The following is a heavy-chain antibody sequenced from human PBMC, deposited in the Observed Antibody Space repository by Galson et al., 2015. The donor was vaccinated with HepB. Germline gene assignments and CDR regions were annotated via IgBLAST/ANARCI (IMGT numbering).Heavy chain of an antibody. CDR1: GFTFSSYG. V-gene: IGHV3-30*18. CDR3: AKAGPWGQQLGLSDY. D-gene: IGHD6-13*01. CDR2: ISYDGSNK. Sequence: SLRLSCAASGFTFSSYGIHWVRQAPGKGLEWVAVISYDGSNKYYADSVKGRFTISRDNSKNTLYLQMNSLRAEDTAVYYCAKAGPWGQQLGLSDYWGQGTLVTVSS. J-gene: IGHJ4*02.